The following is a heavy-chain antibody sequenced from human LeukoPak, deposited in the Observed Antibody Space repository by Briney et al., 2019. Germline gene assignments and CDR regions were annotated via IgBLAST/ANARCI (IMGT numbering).Heavy chain of an antibody. D-gene: IGHD6-19*01. CDR1: GFTFSGSA. CDR2: IRSKANSYAT. J-gene: IGHJ4*02. CDR3: TSRALSVAGSSDY. Sequence: GGSLRLSCAASGFTFSGSAMHWVRQASGKGLEWVGRIRSKANSYATAYAASVKGRFTISGDDSKNTAYLQMNSLKTEDTAVYYCTSRALSVAGSSDYWGQGTLVTVSS. V-gene: IGHV3-73*01.